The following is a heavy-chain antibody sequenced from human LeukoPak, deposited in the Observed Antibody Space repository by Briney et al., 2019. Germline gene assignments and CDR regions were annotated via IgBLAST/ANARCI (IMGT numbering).Heavy chain of an antibody. CDR2: INPSGGST. J-gene: IGHJ4*02. CDR3: ARGYCSSTSCYESDFDY. D-gene: IGHD2-2*01. Sequence: ASVKVSCKASGYTFTSYGISWVRQAPGQGLEWMGIINPSGGSTSYAQKFQGRVTMTRDTSTSTVYMELSSLRSEDTAVYYCARGYCSSTSCYESDFDYWGQGTLVTVSS. CDR1: GYTFTSYG. V-gene: IGHV1-46*01.